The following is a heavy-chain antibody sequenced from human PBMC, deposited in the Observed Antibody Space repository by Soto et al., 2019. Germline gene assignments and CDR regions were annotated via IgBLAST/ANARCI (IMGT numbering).Heavy chain of an antibody. CDR2: ISAYNGNT. V-gene: IGHV1-18*01. J-gene: IGHJ6*02. Sequence: QVQLVQSGAEVKKPGASVKVSCKASGYTFTSYGISWVRQAPGQGLEWMGWISAYNGNTNYAQKLQGRVTMTTDTSTSTAYMELRSLRSDDTAVYYCAWPTSYTGSYYYYGMDVWGQGTTVTVSS. CDR3: AWPTSYTGSYYYYGMDV. CDR1: GYTFTSYG.